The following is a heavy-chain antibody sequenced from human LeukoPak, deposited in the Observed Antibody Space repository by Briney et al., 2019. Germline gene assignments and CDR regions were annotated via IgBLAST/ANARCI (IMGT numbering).Heavy chain of an antibody. Sequence: GRSLRLSCAASGFTFDDYAMHWVRQAPGKGLEWVSGISWNSGSIGYADSVKGRFTISRDNVKNSLYLQMNSLRAEGTALYYCAKDSSGYYLVETGAFDIWGQGTMVTVSS. CDR1: GFTFDDYA. V-gene: IGHV3-9*01. CDR2: ISWNSGSI. J-gene: IGHJ3*02. CDR3: AKDSSGYYLVETGAFDI. D-gene: IGHD3-22*01.